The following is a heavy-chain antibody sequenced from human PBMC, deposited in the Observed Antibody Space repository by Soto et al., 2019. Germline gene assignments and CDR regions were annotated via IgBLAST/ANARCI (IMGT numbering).Heavy chain of an antibody. CDR1: GYSFTNYW. CDR3: ARRHSGYHPVRFYYSGMDV. J-gene: IGHJ6*02. D-gene: IGHD5-12*01. Sequence: GESLKISCKGSGYSFTNYWISWVRQMPGKGLEWMGRIDPSDSYTNYSPAFQGHVIISADKSISTAYLQWSSLKASDTAMYYCARRHSGYHPVRFYYSGMDVWGQGTTVTVSS. CDR2: IDPSDSYT. V-gene: IGHV5-10-1*01.